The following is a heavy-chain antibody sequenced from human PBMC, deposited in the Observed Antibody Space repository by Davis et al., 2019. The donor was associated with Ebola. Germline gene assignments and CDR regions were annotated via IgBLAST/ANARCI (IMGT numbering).Heavy chain of an antibody. CDR2: ISVYNGNT. V-gene: IGHV1-18*04. CDR1: GYTFTSYG. Sequence: ASVKVSCKASGYTFTSYGISWVRQAPGQGPEWMGWISVYNGNTHYIQRFQGRVTMTTDTSTSTAYMELRDLRSDDTALYYCARGAQWLGMPFDYWGQGTLVSVSA. CDR3: ARGAQWLGMPFDY. D-gene: IGHD6-19*01. J-gene: IGHJ4*02.